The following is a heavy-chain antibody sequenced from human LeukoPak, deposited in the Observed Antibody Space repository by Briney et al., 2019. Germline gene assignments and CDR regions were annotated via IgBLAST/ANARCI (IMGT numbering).Heavy chain of an antibody. D-gene: IGHD3-22*01. V-gene: IGHV4-59*12. CDR1: GGSIRSYY. Sequence: SETLSLTCTVSGGSIRSYYWSWIRQPPGKGLEWIGYISYIGNTNYNPSLQSRVTISVDTSKNQFSLKLSSVTAADTAVYYCATSYYDPFDLWGRGTLVTVSS. CDR3: ATSYYDPFDL. CDR2: ISYIGNT. J-gene: IGHJ2*01.